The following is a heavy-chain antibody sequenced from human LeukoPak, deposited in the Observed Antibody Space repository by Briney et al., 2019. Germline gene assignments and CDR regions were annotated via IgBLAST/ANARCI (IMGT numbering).Heavy chain of an antibody. V-gene: IGHV4-59*08. D-gene: IGHD6-13*01. Sequence: PSETLSLTCTVSGASFTGYYWSWIRQPPGKGLEWVGYIYYSGSTNYNPSLKSRVTISVDTSKNQFSLKLSSVTAADTAVYYCARHGRTTSGSWYGAFDYWGQGTLVTVSS. CDR3: ARHGRTTSGSWYGAFDY. CDR1: GASFTGYY. CDR2: IYYSGST. J-gene: IGHJ4*02.